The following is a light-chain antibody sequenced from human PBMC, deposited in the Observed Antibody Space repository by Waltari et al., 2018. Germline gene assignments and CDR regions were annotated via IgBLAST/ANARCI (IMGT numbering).Light chain of an antibody. CDR1: QRINMW. CDR3: QQYDRYPET. V-gene: IGKV1-5*03. CDR2: KAS. Sequence: DTRLTQSPSTLSASVGDRVTMTCRASQRINMWLAWYQQKPGRAPTLLIYKASILQSGVPSRFSGSGSGTEFTLTIAGLRPDDIGTYYCQQYDRYPETFGQGT. J-gene: IGKJ2*01.